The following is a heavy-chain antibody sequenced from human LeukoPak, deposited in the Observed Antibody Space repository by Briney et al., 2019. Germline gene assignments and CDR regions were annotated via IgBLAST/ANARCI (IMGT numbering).Heavy chain of an antibody. Sequence: SETLSLTCTVSGGSISSYYWSWIRQPPGKGLEWIGEINHSGSTNYNPSLKSRVTISVDTSKNQFSLKLSSVTAADTAVYYCARVGGVAWYGKDYWGQGTLVTVSS. D-gene: IGHD6-13*01. CDR2: INHSGST. CDR3: ARVGGVAWYGKDY. J-gene: IGHJ4*02. V-gene: IGHV4-34*01. CDR1: GGSISSYY.